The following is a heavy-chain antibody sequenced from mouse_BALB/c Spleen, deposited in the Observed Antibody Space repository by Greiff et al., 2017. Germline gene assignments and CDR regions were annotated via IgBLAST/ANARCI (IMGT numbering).Heavy chain of an antibody. CDR3: TATDAMDY. J-gene: IGHJ4*01. V-gene: IGHV3-2*02. Sequence: EVMLVESGPGLVKPSQSLSLTCTVTGYSITSDYAWNWIRQFPGNKLEWMGYISYSGSTSYNPSLKSRISITRDTSKNQFFLQLNSVTTEDTATYYCTATDAMDYWGQGTSVTVSS. CDR2: ISYSGST. D-gene: IGHD1-2*01. CDR1: GYSITSDYA.